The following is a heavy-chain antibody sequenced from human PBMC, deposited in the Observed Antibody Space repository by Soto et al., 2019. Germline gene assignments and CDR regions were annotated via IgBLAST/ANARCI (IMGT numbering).Heavy chain of an antibody. V-gene: IGHV4-39*01. D-gene: IGHD1-1*01. CDR3: ERNFDY. CDR2: ISYSGTS. CDR1: GDSISSSPYY. J-gene: IGHJ4*02. Sequence: TSETLSLTCIVSGDSISSSPYYWGWIRQPPGKGLEWIGSISYSGTSYYNPSLKSRVTISVDTSKNQFSPKLTSVTAADTAVYYCERNFDYWGQGILVTVSS.